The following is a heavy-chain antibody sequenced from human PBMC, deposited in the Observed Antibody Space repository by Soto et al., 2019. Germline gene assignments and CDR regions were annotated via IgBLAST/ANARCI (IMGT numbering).Heavy chain of an antibody. CDR2: IYPGDSDT. D-gene: IGHD6-13*01. J-gene: IGHJ6*02. V-gene: IGHV5-51*01. CDR1: GYSFTSYW. CDR3: ARTAAAGKYYYGMDV. Sequence: ESLKISCKGSGYSFTSYWIGWVRQMPGKGLELMGIIYPGDSDTRYSPSFQGQVTISADKSISTAYLQWSSLKASDTAMYYCARTAAAGKYYYGMDVWGQGTTVTVSS.